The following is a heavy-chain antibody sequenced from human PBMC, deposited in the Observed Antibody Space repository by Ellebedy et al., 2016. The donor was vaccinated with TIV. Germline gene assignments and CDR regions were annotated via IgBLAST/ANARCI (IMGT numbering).Heavy chain of an antibody. CDR1: GFTFSTYG. Sequence: PGGSLRLSCAASGFTFSTYGMHWVRQAPGKGLEWVAVIWDDGSNKYYADSVKGRFTISRDNSKNTLYLQMGSLRAEDMAVYYCASGNYDILTGYSGPKFWGQGTLVTVSS. CDR2: IWDDGSNK. CDR3: ASGNYDILTGYSGPKF. D-gene: IGHD3-9*01. J-gene: IGHJ4*02. V-gene: IGHV3-30*02.